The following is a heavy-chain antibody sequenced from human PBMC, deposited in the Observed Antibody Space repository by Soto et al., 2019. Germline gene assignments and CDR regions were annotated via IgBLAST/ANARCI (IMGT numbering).Heavy chain of an antibody. Sequence: QVQLVQSGAEVKKPGSSVKVSCKASGGTFSSYAISWVRQAPGQGLEWMGGIIPIFGTANYAQKFQGRVTITADESTSTAYMERSSLRSEDTAVYYCARVPPHNWGDWYFDLWGRGTLVTVSS. CDR3: ARVPPHNWGDWYFDL. V-gene: IGHV1-69*12. CDR1: GGTFSSYA. CDR2: IIPIFGTA. J-gene: IGHJ2*01. D-gene: IGHD7-27*01.